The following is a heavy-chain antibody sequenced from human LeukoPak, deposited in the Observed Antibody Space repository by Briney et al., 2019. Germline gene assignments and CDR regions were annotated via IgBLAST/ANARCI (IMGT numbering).Heavy chain of an antibody. Sequence: PGGSLRLSCVASGFTFSSYAMSWVRQAPGKGLEWVSAISGSGGSTYYADSVKGRFTISRDNAKNSLYLQMNSLRVEDSAVYYCARAYYYDSSGPGDYWGQGTLVTVSS. V-gene: IGHV3-23*01. J-gene: IGHJ4*02. CDR1: GFTFSSYA. D-gene: IGHD3-22*01. CDR2: ISGSGGST. CDR3: ARAYYYDSSGPGDY.